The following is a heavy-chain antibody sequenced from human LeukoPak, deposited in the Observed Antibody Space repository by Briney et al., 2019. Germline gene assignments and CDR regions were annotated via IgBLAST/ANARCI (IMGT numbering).Heavy chain of an antibody. CDR1: GFTFSSYG. V-gene: IGHV3-30*02. J-gene: IGHJ4*02. Sequence: GGSLRLSCAASGFTFSSYGMHWVRQAPGKGLEWVAFIRYDGSNKYYADSVKGRFTISGDNSKNTLYLQMNSLRAEDTAVYYCAKAHQPYYDFWSGADYWGQGTLVTVSS. CDR2: IRYDGSNK. D-gene: IGHD3-3*01. CDR3: AKAHQPYYDFWSGADY.